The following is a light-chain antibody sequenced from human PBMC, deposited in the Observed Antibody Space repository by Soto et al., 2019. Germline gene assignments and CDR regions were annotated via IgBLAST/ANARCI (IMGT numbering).Light chain of an antibody. CDR1: QNINNY. V-gene: IGKV1-33*01. Sequence: MTQSPLSLPVTPGEPASITCQASQNINNYLNWYQQKPGRAPKLLIYDASNLEAGVPSRFRGSGSGTDFTFTISRLQPEDIATYYCQQYENLPTFGQGTRLEIK. CDR3: QQYENLPT. CDR2: DAS. J-gene: IGKJ5*01.